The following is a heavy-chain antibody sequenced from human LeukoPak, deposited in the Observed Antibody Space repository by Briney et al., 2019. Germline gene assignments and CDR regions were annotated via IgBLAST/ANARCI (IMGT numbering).Heavy chain of an antibody. J-gene: IGHJ4*02. D-gene: IGHD5-18*01. Sequence: GRSLRLSCAASGFTFSSDAMHWVRQAPGKGLEWVAVISYDGSNKYYADSVKGRFTISRDNSKNTLYLQMNSLRAEDTAVYYCARGASGYTYGHPIDYWGQGTLVTVSS. CDR1: GFTFSSDA. V-gene: IGHV3-30-3*01. CDR3: ARGASGYTYGHPIDY. CDR2: ISYDGSNK.